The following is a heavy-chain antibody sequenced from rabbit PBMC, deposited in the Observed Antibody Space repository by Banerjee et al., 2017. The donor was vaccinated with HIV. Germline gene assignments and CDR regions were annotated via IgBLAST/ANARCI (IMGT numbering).Heavy chain of an antibody. CDR1: GIDFSSSYY. Sequence: QSLEESGGDLVKPGASLTLTCTASGIDFSSSYYINWVRQAPGKGLEWIGNIDTDNGRTDYANWAKGRFTISRTSSTTVTLQMTSLTAADTATYFCARDWGAYAGHGYATGWLDLWGPGTLVTVS. CDR2: IDTDNGRT. J-gene: IGHJ5*01. D-gene: IGHD6-1*01. V-gene: IGHV1S40*01. CDR3: ARDWGAYAGHGYATGWLDL.